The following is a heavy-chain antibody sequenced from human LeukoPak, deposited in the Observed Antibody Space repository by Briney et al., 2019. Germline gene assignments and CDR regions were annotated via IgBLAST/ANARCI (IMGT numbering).Heavy chain of an antibody. Sequence: ASVKVSCKASGYTFTGYYMHWVRQAPGQGLEWMGRINPNSGGTNYAQKFQGRVTMTRDTSISTAYMELSRLRSDDTAVYYCARGAAATRKYYYDSRAGFDYWGQGTLVIVSS. J-gene: IGHJ4*02. CDR3: ARGAAATRKYYYDSRAGFDY. D-gene: IGHD3-22*01. CDR2: INPNSGGT. CDR1: GYTFTGYY. V-gene: IGHV1-2*06.